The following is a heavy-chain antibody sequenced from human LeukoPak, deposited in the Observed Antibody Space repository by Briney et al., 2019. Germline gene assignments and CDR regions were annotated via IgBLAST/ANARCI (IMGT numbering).Heavy chain of an antibody. CDR3: SKDRTTSGGAEGY. D-gene: IGHD3-10*01. J-gene: IGHJ4*02. CDR2: ISGSGGGT. Sequence: GGSLRLSCAASGFTSSSYAMSWVRQAPGKGLEWVSGISGSGGGTYYADSVKGRFSISRDNSKNTLYLQMNRLRAEDTAIYYCSKDRTTSGGAEGYWGQGTLVSV. CDR1: GFTSSSYA. V-gene: IGHV3-23*01.